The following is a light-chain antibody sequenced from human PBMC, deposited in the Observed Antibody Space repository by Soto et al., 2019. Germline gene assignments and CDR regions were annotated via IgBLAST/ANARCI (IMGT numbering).Light chain of an antibody. V-gene: IGKV3-20*01. CDR3: QQYGSSPPDT. CDR1: QSVSSSY. CDR2: GAS. J-gene: IGKJ4*01. Sequence: EIVLTQSPGTLSLSPGERATLSCRASQSVSSSYLAWYQQKPGQAPRLLIYGASSRATGIPDRFSGSGSGTDCTLIISRREPEDFAVYYCQQYGSSPPDTFGGGTKVEIK.